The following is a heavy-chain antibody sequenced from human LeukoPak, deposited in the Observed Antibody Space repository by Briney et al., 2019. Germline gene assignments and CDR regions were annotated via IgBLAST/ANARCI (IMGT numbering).Heavy chain of an antibody. J-gene: IGHJ4*02. CDR1: GFTFSSYA. CDR3: EQAGY. Sequence: GGSLRLSCAASGFTFSSYALSWVRQTPGKGLECVSGISGSGESTYYADSVKGRFTISRDRNTVTLQMTSLRADDTAVYYCEQAGYWGQGALVTVSS. CDR2: ISGSGEST. D-gene: IGHD6-13*01. V-gene: IGHV3-23*01.